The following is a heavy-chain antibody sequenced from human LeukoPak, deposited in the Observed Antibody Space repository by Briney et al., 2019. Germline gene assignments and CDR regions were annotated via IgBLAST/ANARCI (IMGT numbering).Heavy chain of an antibody. CDR3: ARAMVRGVILDY. D-gene: IGHD3-10*01. Sequence: GGSLRLSCAASGFTVSSNYMSWVRQAPGKGLEWVSVIYSGGSTYYADSVKGRFTISRDNSKNTLYLQMNSPRAEDTAVYYCARAMVRGVILDYWGQGTLVTVSS. CDR1: GFTVSSNY. J-gene: IGHJ4*02. CDR2: IYSGGST. V-gene: IGHV3-66*01.